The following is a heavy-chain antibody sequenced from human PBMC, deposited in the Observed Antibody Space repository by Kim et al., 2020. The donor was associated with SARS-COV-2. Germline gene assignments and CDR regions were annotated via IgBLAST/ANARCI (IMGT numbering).Heavy chain of an antibody. V-gene: IGHV1-3*01. CDR3: ARERGVLWFGELYFDY. J-gene: IGHJ4*02. Sequence: KFQVRATITRDTSASTAYMELSSLRSEDTAVYYCARERGVLWFGELYFDYWGQGTLVTVSS. D-gene: IGHD3-10*01.